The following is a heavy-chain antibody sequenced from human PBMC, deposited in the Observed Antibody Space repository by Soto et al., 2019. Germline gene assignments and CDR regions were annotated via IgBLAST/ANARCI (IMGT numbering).Heavy chain of an antibody. D-gene: IGHD4-17*01. CDR3: ARVPDYGGTHYFDF. CDR1: GFSFEDYG. V-gene: IGHV3-20*04. Sequence: GGSLRLSCAASGFSFEDYGMSWVRQAPGKGLEWVSSINWNGGSTFYADSVKGRFTISRDNAKKALYMQMNSLGAEDMALYYCARVPDYGGTHYFDFWGQGALVTVSS. J-gene: IGHJ4*02. CDR2: INWNGGST.